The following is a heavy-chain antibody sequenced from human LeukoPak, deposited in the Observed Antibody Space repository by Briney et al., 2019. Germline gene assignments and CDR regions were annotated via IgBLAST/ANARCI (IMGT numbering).Heavy chain of an antibody. CDR1: GGSISSSNW. J-gene: IGHJ4*02. CDR2: IYHSGST. CDR3: ASLPQYSSSYKIDY. D-gene: IGHD6-13*01. Sequence: SGTLSLTCAVSGGSISSSNWWSWVRQPPGKGLEWIGEIYHSGSTNCNPSLKSRVTISVDKSKNQFSLKLSSVTAADTAVYYCASLPQYSSSYKIDYWGQGTLVTVSS. V-gene: IGHV4-4*02.